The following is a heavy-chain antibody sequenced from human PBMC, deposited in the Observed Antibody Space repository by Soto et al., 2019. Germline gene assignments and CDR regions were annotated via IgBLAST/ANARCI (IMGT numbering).Heavy chain of an antibody. CDR3: TSPSTYNNWNSPLHY. CDR1: GFTFGDYV. D-gene: IGHD1-7*01. V-gene: IGHV3-49*04. CDR2: IRSKGCGGTT. J-gene: IGHJ4*02. Sequence: GGSLRLSCTASGFTFGDYVMTWVRQAPGKGLEWVGIIRSKGCGGTTEYAASVKGRFTISRDDSKSIAYLQMNSLKTEDKAVCYCTSPSTYNNWNSPLHYWGQGT.